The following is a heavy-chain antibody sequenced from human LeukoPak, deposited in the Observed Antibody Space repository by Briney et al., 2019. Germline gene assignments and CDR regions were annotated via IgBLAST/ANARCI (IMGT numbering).Heavy chain of an antibody. J-gene: IGHJ4*02. V-gene: IGHV3-23*01. CDR3: AKDPHYYGSGSNTDY. Sequence: PGGSLRPSCAASGFTFSSYAMSWVRQAPGKGLEWVSAISGSGGSTYYADSVKGRFTISRDNSKNTLYLQMNSLRAEDTAVYYCAKDPHYYGSGSNTDYWGQGTLATVSS. CDR1: GFTFSSYA. D-gene: IGHD3-10*01. CDR2: ISGSGGST.